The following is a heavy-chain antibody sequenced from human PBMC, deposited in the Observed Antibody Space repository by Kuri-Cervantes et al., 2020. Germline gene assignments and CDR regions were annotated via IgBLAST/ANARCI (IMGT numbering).Heavy chain of an antibody. D-gene: IGHD5/OR15-5a*01. Sequence: GESLKISCAASGFTFSSYGMHWVRQAPGKGLEWVAVIWYDGSNKYYADSVKGRFTISRDNSKNTLYLQMNSLRAEDTAVYHCARESTMTTRTYNYFEPWGQGTLVTVSS. CDR1: GFTFSSYG. CDR2: IWYDGSNK. J-gene: IGHJ5*02. CDR3: ARESTMTTRTYNYFEP. V-gene: IGHV3-33*01.